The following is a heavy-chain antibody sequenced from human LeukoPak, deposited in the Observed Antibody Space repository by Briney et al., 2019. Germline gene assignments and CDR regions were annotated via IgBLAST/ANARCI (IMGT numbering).Heavy chain of an antibody. J-gene: IGHJ3*02. Sequence: GWSLRLSSAASGFIFSSYAMSGVRQAPGKGLEWVSAISGSGCSTYYADSVTGRFNISRDNSKNTLYLQMNSLRAEDTAVYYRAKDATVTSEGDAFDIWGQGTMVTVSS. CDR3: AKDATVTSEGDAFDI. V-gene: IGHV3-23*01. CDR1: GFIFSSYA. CDR2: ISGSGCST. D-gene: IGHD4-11*01.